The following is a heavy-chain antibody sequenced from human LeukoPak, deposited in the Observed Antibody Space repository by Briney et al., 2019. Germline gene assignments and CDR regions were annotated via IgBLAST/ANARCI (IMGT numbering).Heavy chain of an antibody. J-gene: IGHJ5*02. CDR1: GGSISSYY. V-gene: IGHV4-59*08. CDR2: IYYSGST. D-gene: IGHD3-10*01. CDR3: ARWFGELLGGWFDP. Sequence: SETLSLTCTVSGGSISSYYWSWIRQPPGKGLEWIGYIYYSGSTNYNPSLKSRVTISVDTSKNQFSLKLSSVTAADTAVYYCARWFGELLGGWFDPWGQGTLVTVSS.